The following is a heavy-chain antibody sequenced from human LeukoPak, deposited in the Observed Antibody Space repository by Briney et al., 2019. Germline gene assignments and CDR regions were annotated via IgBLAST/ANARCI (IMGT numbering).Heavy chain of an antibody. CDR2: IKQDGSVK. Sequence: GGSLRLSCAASGFIFSNYGMHWVRQAPGKGLEWVANIKQDGSVKYYVDSVKGRFTVSRDNAKNSLYVQINSLRVEDTAVYYCARVVGSETMDAFDIWGQGTMVTVSS. J-gene: IGHJ3*02. V-gene: IGHV3-7*03. D-gene: IGHD3-10*01. CDR1: GFIFSNYG. CDR3: ARVVGSETMDAFDI.